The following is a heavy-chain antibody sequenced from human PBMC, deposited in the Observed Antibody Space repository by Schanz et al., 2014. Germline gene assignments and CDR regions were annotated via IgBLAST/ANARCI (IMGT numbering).Heavy chain of an antibody. Sequence: VQLLESGGGLVKPGGSLTLSCAASGFSISDAWMHWVRQAPGKGLEWVAIIRPDGSDQHYVDSVKGRFTISRDNAKRSLYLQMNSLRAEDTAVYYCAAGGGFLIDYWGQGTLVTVSS. CDR2: IRPDGSDQ. J-gene: IGHJ4*02. V-gene: IGHV3-7*01. CDR1: GFSISDAW. D-gene: IGHD2-15*01. CDR3: AAGGGFLIDY.